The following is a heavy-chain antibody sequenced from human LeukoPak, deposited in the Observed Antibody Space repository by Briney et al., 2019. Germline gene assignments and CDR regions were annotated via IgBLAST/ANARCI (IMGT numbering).Heavy chain of an antibody. CDR1: GGSISSSSYY. D-gene: IGHD3-22*01. V-gene: IGHV4-39*07. CDR2: IFYSGST. Sequence: SETPSLTCTVSGGSISSSSYYWGWIRQPPGKGLEWIGNIFYSGSTYYNPSLKSRDTISVDTSKNQFSLKLNSVTAADTAVYYCARDRAHYYDSSGYHGAFDIWGQGTMVTVSS. J-gene: IGHJ3*02. CDR3: ARDRAHYYDSSGYHGAFDI.